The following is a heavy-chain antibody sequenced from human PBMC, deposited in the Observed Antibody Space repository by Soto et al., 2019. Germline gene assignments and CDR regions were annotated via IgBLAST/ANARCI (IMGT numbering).Heavy chain of an antibody. Sequence: ASVKVSCKASGYTFTTYAISWVRQAPGQGLEWMGWISAYNGNTFYADSVKGRFTISRDDSKNTLYLQMNSLRAEDTALYYCASGSPFDYWGQGTLVTVSS. CDR3: ASGSPFDY. CDR2: ISAYNGNT. J-gene: IGHJ4*02. V-gene: IGHV1-18*01. CDR1: GYTFTTYA.